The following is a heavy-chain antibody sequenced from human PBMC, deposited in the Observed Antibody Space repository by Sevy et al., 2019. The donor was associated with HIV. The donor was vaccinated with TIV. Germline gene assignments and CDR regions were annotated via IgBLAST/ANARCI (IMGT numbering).Heavy chain of an antibody. J-gene: IGHJ6*03. Sequence: SVKVSCKASGGTFSSYAISWVRQAPGQGLEWMGRIIPIFGTANYAQKFQGRVTITADESTSTAYMELSSLRSEDTAVYYCARDKGGSYYYYYMDVWGKGTTVTVSS. CDR2: IIPIFGTA. CDR1: GGTFSSYA. V-gene: IGHV1-69*13. D-gene: IGHD1-26*01. CDR3: ARDKGGSYYYYYMDV.